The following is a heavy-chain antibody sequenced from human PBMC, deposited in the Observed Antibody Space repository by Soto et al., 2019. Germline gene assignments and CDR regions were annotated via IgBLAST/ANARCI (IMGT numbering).Heavy chain of an antibody. CDR1: GYTFTNFG. D-gene: IGHD2-2*01. CDR3: PRVIPGVEAWFDS. Sequence: ASVKVSCKTSGYTFTNFGVTWVRRAPGQGLEWMGWISAYTDTPNYAQKFQGRVTMTIDTSTSTAYMDLRSLTSDDTAVYYCPRVIPGVEAWFDSWGQGTLVTVYS. V-gene: IGHV1-18*01. J-gene: IGHJ5*01. CDR2: ISAYTDTP.